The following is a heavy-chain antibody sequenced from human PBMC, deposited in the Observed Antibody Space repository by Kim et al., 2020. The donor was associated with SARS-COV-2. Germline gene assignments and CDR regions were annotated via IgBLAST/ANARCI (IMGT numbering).Heavy chain of an antibody. CDR2: T. J-gene: IGHJ3*02. Sequence: TNYAQKLQGRVTMTTDTSTSTAYMELRSLRSDDTAVYYCARGGREIAFDIWGQGTMVTVSS. V-gene: IGHV1-18*01. CDR3: ARGGREIAFDI. D-gene: IGHD1-26*01.